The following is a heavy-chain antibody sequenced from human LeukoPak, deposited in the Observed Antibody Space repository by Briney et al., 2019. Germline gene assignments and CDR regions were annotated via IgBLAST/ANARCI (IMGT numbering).Heavy chain of an antibody. CDR3: AKPGDFWSGFLAAFDI. V-gene: IGHV3-23*01. CDR2: ISGSGGST. J-gene: IGHJ3*02. D-gene: IGHD3-3*01. CDR1: GFTFSSYA. Sequence: PGGSLRLSCAASGFTFSSYAMSWVRQAPGKGLEWVSAISGSGGSTYYADSVKGRFTISRDNSKNTLYLQMNSLRAEDTAIYYCAKPGDFWSGFLAAFDIWGQGTMVTVSS.